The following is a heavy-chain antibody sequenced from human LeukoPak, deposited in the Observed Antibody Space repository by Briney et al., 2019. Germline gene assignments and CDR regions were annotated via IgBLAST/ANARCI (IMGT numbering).Heavy chain of an antibody. CDR3: ARDGDSTPHYFDY. CDR1: GFTLSSFG. Sequence: ASVKVSCKTSGFTLSSFGISWVRQAPGQGLEWMGWISAYNGNTNYAQKLQGRVTMTTDTSTSTAYMELRSLRSDDTAVYYCARDGDSTPHYFDYWGQGTLVTVSS. CDR2: ISAYNGNT. D-gene: IGHD3-10*01. V-gene: IGHV1-18*01. J-gene: IGHJ4*02.